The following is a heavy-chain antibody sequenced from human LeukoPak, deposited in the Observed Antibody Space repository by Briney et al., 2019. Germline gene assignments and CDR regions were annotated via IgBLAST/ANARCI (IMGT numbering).Heavy chain of an antibody. Sequence: PGGSLRLSCAASVFTFSGFAMTWVRQAPGKGLEWVSAISGRGGSTYYADSVKGRFTISRDNSKNTLYLQMNSLRAEDTAVYYCAKAPPDSYYYYYGMDVWGQGTTVTVSS. CDR3: AKAPPDSYYYYYGMDV. D-gene: IGHD5-18*01. CDR1: VFTFSGFA. V-gene: IGHV3-23*01. J-gene: IGHJ6*02. CDR2: ISGRGGST.